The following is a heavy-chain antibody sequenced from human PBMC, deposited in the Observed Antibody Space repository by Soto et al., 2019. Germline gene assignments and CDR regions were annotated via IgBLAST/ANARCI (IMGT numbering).Heavy chain of an antibody. D-gene: IGHD3-10*01. CDR1: GFTFSSYS. Sequence: EVQLLESGGGLVQPGGSLRLSCAGSGFTFSSYSMSWVRQAPGKGLEWVSGFRSGGDDGTTHYADSVKGRFTISRDNSKNTLFLQMDSLRAEDTAIYYCAKKVNSGPGSQYFDYWGQGTLVTVSS. CDR3: AKKVNSGPGSQYFDY. CDR2: SGGDDGTT. V-gene: IGHV3-23*01. J-gene: IGHJ4*02.